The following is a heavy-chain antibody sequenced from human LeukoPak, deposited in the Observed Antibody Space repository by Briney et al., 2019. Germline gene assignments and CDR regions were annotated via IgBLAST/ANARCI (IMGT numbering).Heavy chain of an antibody. D-gene: IGHD3-3*01. CDR3: ARAKNFWSGYFGAFDI. CDR2: IYYSGST. J-gene: IGHJ3*02. V-gene: IGHV4-59*01. Sequence: SETLSLTCTVSGGSIGSYYWSWIRQPPGKGLEWIGYIYYSGSTNYNPSLKSRVTISVDTSKNQFSLKLSSVTAADTAMYYCARAKNFWSGYFGAFDIWGQGTMVTVSS. CDR1: GGSIGSYY.